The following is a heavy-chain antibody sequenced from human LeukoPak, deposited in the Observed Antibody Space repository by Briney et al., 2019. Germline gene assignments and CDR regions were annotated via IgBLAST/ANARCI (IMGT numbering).Heavy chain of an antibody. V-gene: IGHV4-4*02. Sequence: SETLSPTCAVSGGSISSSNWWSWVRQPPGKGLEWIGEIHHSGSTNYNPSLKSRVTISVDKSKNQFSLKLSSVTAADTAVYYCARVWGIWFGEFYCGMDVWGQGTTVTVSS. CDR2: IHHSGST. J-gene: IGHJ6*02. D-gene: IGHD3-10*01. CDR1: GGSISSSNW. CDR3: ARVWGIWFGEFYCGMDV.